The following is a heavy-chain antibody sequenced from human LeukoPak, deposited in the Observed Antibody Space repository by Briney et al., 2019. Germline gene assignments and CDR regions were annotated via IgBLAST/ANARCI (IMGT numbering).Heavy chain of an antibody. CDR1: GYSFTSCC. CDR2: ITPARGDT. Sequence: GASVTVSCKASGYSFTSCCLHWLRQAPGQGLEWMGWITPARGDTRISQKFQGRVTLTRDPSINTVYMELTGLTSDDTATYYCARGGIVVSATLVYGDRSSNDHWGRGTLVVVSS. J-gene: IGHJ4*02. V-gene: IGHV1-2*02. CDR3: ARGGIVVSATLVYGDRSSNDH. D-gene: IGHD4-17*01.